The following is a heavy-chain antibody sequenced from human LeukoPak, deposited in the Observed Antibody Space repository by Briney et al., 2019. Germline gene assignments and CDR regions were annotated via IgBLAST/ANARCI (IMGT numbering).Heavy chain of an antibody. CDR1: GGSISSSSYY. Sequence: PSETLSLTCTVSGGSISSSSYYWGWIRQPPGKGLEWIGSIYYSGSTYYNPSLKSRVTISVDTSKNQFSLKLSSVTAADTAVYYCASQGTVRFDAFDIWGQGTMVTVSS. CDR3: ASQGTVRFDAFDI. CDR2: IYYSGST. J-gene: IGHJ3*02. V-gene: IGHV4-39*01. D-gene: IGHD4-17*01.